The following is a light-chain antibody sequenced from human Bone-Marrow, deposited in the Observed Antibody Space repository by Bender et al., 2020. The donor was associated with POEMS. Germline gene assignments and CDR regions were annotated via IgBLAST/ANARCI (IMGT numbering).Light chain of an antibody. CDR1: KIETKS. Sequence: SYVLTQPPSVSLAPGETATITCGGNKIETKSVHWYQQKPGQAPVLVIYKDSERPSGIPERFSASSSGTTVTLTISGVQAEDEADYYCQSADSSYTWVFGGGTKLTVL. CDR3: QSADSSYTWV. V-gene: IGLV3-25*03. CDR2: KDS. J-gene: IGLJ3*02.